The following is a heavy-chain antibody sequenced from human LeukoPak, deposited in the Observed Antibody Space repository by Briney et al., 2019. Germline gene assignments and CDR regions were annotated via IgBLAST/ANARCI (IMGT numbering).Heavy chain of an antibody. CDR1: GYSFTNYW. D-gene: IGHD6-19*01. CDR2: IYSGDSDA. J-gene: IGHJ6*02. Sequence: GESLKISCQGSGYSFTNYWLAWVRQMPGQGLEWMGIIYSGDSDARYSPSFQGQVTISVDKSISTAYLQWSSLKASDTAIYYCARHSGSGWYVCAAFDYYYGMDVWGQGTSVTVSS. V-gene: IGHV5-51*01. CDR3: ARHSGSGWYVCAAFDYYYGMDV.